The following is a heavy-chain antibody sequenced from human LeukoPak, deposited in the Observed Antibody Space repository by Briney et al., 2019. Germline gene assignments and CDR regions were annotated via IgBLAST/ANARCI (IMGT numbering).Heavy chain of an antibody. J-gene: IGHJ4*02. CDR3: ARDPDGSGSYSPYFDY. D-gene: IGHD3-10*01. Sequence: SETLSLTCTVSGASLSSSSCYWGWIRQPPGKGLEWIASIYYTGTTYYNPSLKSRVTISLDMSNNQFSLKLSSVTAADTAVYYCARDPDGSGSYSPYFDYWGQGTLVTVSS. V-gene: IGHV4-39*01. CDR2: IYYTGTT. CDR1: GASLSSSSCY.